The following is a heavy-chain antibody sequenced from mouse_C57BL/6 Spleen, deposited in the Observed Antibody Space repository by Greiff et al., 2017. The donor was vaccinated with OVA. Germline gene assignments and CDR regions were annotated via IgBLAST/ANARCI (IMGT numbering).Heavy chain of an antibody. CDR2: IHPNSGST. CDR3: ARGGGITRYFDV. CDR1: GYTFTSYW. V-gene: IGHV1-64*01. J-gene: IGHJ1*03. Sequence: VQLQQPGAELVKPGASVKLSCKASGYTFTSYWMHWVKQRPGQGLEWIGMIHPNSGSTNYNEKFKSKATLTVDKSSSTAYMQLSSLTSEDSAVYYCARGGGITRYFDVWGTGTTVTVSS. D-gene: IGHD2-4*01.